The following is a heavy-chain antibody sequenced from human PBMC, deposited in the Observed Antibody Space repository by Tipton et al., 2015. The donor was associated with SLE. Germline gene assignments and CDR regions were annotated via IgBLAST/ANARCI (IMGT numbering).Heavy chain of an antibody. V-gene: IGHV4-39*07. CDR2: INHSGST. D-gene: IGHD5/OR15-5a*01. CDR1: GGFISSGGYY. CDR3: ARGPLLDL. Sequence: TLSLTCTVSGGFISSGGYYWSWIRQPPGKGLEWIGEINHSGSTNYNPSLKSRVTISVDTSKNQFSLKLSSVTAADTAVYYCARGPLLDLWGRGTLVTVSS. J-gene: IGHJ2*01.